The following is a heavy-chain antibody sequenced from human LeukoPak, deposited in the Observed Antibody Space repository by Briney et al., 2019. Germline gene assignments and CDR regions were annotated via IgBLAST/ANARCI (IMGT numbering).Heavy chain of an antibody. V-gene: IGHV4-39*07. CDR3: ARNSSGGGHLRKYKWFDT. D-gene: IGHD2-15*01. CDR1: GDSISSETYY. J-gene: IGHJ5*02. Sequence: KASETLSLTCSVSGDSISSETYYWAWIRKSPGMGLEWLGRIYYNGSTHYNPSHRSRVTLSIDTSRSQFSLTLYSLTAADTAVYYCARNSSGGGHLRKYKWFDTWGQGTLVTVSS. CDR2: IYYNGST.